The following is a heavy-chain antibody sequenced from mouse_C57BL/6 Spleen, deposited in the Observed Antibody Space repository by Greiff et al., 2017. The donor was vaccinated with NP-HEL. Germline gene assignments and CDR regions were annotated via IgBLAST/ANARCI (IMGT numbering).Heavy chain of an antibody. CDR3: ARGLSLYAMDY. V-gene: IGHV5-6*01. CDR2: ISSGGSYT. J-gene: IGHJ4*01. D-gene: IGHD6-2*01. CDR1: GFTFSSYG. Sequence: EVQRVESGGDLVKPGGSLKLSCAASGFTFSSYGMSWVRQTPDKRLEWVATISSGGSYTYYPDSVKGRFTISRDNAKNTLYLQMSSLKSEDTAMYYCARGLSLYAMDYWGQGTSVTVSS.